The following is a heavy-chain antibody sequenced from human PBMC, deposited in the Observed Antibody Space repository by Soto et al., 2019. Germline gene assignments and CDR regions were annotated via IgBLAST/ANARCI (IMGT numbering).Heavy chain of an antibody. D-gene: IGHD3-3*01. Sequence: GGSLRLSCAASGFTLSNYWMHWVRQAPGKGLVWVSRINSDGSSINYADSVKGRFTISRDNSKNTLYLQMNSLRAEDTAVYYCAKILADYDFWSGYFDYWGQGTLVTVSS. CDR1: GFTLSNYW. CDR3: AKILADYDFWSGYFDY. J-gene: IGHJ4*02. CDR2: INSDGSSI. V-gene: IGHV3-74*01.